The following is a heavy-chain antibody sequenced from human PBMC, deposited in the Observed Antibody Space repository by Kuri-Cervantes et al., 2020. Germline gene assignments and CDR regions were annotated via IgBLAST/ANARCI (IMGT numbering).Heavy chain of an antibody. Sequence: GESLKISCAASGFTFSDYYMSWVRQAPGKGLEWVANIKQDGSEKYYVDSVKGRFTISRDNAKNSLYLQMNSLRAEDTAVYYCARASYYDILTGYSDYYGMDVWGQGTTVTVSS. CDR2: IKQDGSEK. CDR1: GFTFSDYY. V-gene: IGHV3-7*01. D-gene: IGHD3-9*01. CDR3: ARASYYDILTGYSDYYGMDV. J-gene: IGHJ6*02.